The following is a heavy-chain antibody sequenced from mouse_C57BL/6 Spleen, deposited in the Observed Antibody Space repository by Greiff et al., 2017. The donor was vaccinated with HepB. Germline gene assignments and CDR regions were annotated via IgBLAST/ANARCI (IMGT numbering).Heavy chain of an antibody. V-gene: IGHV5-9*01. D-gene: IGHD1-1*01. J-gene: IGHJ1*03. CDR3: ARQVTTVVAPYWYFDV. CDR2: ISGGGGNT. Sequence: EVMLVESGGGLVKPGGSLKLSCAASGFTFSSYTMSWVRQTPEKRLEWVATISGGGGNTYYPDSVKGRFTISRDNAKNTLYLQMSSLRSEDTALYYCARQVTTVVAPYWYFDVWGTRTTVTVSS. CDR1: GFTFSSYT.